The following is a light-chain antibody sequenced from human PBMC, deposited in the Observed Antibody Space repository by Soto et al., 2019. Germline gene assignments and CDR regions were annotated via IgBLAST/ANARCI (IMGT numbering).Light chain of an antibody. J-gene: IGLJ1*01. V-gene: IGLV2-23*02. CDR2: EVN. CDR1: SSDIGSYNL. Sequence: QSALTQPASVSGSPGQSITICCTGTSSDIGSYNLVSWYQQFPDKAPKLIIYEVNKRPSGVSNRFSGSRSGNTASLTISRLQSEDEVDYYCCSYAGCGTVLHVFGTGTKVTVL. CDR3: CSYAGCGTVLHV.